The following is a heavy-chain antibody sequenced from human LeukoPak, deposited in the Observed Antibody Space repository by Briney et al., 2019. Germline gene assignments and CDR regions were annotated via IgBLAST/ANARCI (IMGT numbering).Heavy chain of an antibody. V-gene: IGHV3-15*01. CDR2: IKSKTDGGTT. J-gene: IGHJ4*02. Sequence: PGGSLRLSCAASGFTFSNAWMSWVRQAPGKGLEWVGRIKSKTDGGTTDYAAPVKGRFTISRDDSKNTLYLQMNSLKTEDTAVYYCTTDPTGYSSSWLIDYWGQGTPVTVSS. CDR3: TTDPTGYSSSWLIDY. D-gene: IGHD6-13*01. CDR1: GFTFSNAW.